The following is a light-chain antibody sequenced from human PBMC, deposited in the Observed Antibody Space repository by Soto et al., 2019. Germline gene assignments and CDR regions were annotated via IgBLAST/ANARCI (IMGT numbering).Light chain of an antibody. Sequence: QSALTQPASVSGSPGQSITISCTGTSSDVGGYYYVSWYQQYPGKAPKLMIYDVSNRPSGVSNRFSGSKSGNTASLTISGLQAEDEADDYCSSYTSTSTVIFGGGTQLTVL. J-gene: IGLJ2*01. CDR2: DVS. CDR1: SSDVGGYYY. CDR3: SSYTSTSTVI. V-gene: IGLV2-14*01.